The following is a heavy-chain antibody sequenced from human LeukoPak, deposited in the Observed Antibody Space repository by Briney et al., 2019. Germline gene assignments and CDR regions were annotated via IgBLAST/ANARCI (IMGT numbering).Heavy chain of an antibody. J-gene: IGHJ4*02. CDR2: INPNSGGR. Sequence: VKXXCKGSGYRFTGYYMHWVRQAPGQGKEWMGWINPNSGGRNYAQKFQGWVTITRDTSISTAYMELSRLRSDDTAVYYCARGYCCGGSFYFDYWGQGTLVTVSS. CDR3: ARGYCCGGSFYFDY. CDR1: GYRFTGYY. V-gene: IGHV1-2*04. D-gene: IGHD2-15*01.